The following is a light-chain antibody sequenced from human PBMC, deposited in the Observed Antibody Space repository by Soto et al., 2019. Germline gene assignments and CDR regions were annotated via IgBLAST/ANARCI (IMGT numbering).Light chain of an antibody. CDR3: LQDSIYPRT. CDR2: AAS. V-gene: IGKV1-6*01. Sequence: AIQMTQFPSSLSASVGDRVTITCRASQDIRNDLGWYQQRPGTAPKLLIYAASALQSGVPSRFIGSGSGTDFTLTISSLQPEDFATYYCLQDSIYPRTFGQGTKVEVK. CDR1: QDIRND. J-gene: IGKJ1*01.